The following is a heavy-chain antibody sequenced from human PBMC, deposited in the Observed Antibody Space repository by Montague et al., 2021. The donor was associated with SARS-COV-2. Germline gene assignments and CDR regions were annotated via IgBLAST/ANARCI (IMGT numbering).Heavy chain of an antibody. Sequence: PALVKPTQTLTLTCSFSGFSLRTSGVGVGWIRQPPGKDLEWLAVIYWDDDKRYSPSLKSRLTITKDTSKNQVVLTMTNMDPVDTATYYCVHSYADYLFDYWGQGTLVSVSS. J-gene: IGHJ4*02. V-gene: IGHV2-5*02. CDR2: IYWDDDK. CDR3: VHSYADYLFDY. CDR1: GFSLRTSGVG. D-gene: IGHD4-17*01.